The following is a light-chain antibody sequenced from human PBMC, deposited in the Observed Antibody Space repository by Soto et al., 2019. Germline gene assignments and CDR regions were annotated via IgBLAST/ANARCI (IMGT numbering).Light chain of an antibody. CDR2: DVS. CDR1: SSVVGGYNY. CDR3: SSYTSSSGYV. V-gene: IGLV2-14*01. J-gene: IGLJ1*01. Sequence: QSVLTQPASVSGSPGQSITISCTGTSSVVGGYNYVSWYQQHPGKAPKLMIYDVSNRPSGVSNRFSGSKSGNTAFLTISGLQAEDEADYYCSSYTSSSGYVFGTGTKVTVL.